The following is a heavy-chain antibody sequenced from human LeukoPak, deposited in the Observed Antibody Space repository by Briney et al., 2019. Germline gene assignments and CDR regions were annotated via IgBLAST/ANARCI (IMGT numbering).Heavy chain of an antibody. D-gene: IGHD6-19*01. CDR1: GFTFTKYW. CDR2: IKQDGSDK. CDR3: AKATVSGRGAFDI. J-gene: IGHJ3*02. Sequence: GGSLRLSCAASGFTFTKYWMTWVRQAPGKGLEWVGNIKQDGSDKNYMDSVKGRFTISRDNAKSSLFLQMSSLRAEDTALYYCAKATVSGRGAFDIWGQGTMVTVSS. V-gene: IGHV3-7*01.